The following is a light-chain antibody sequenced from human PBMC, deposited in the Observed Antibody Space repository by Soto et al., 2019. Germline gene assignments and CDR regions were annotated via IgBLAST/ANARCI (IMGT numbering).Light chain of an antibody. CDR1: RCDVGSYNL. CDR2: EGS. Sequence: QSALTQPASVSGSPGQSITVSCTGTRCDVGSYNLVSWYQQHPGKATKLMIYEGSKRPSGVSNRFSGSKSGSTASLTISRLQADDEADYYCCSYAVSSTWVFGGGTKLTVL. V-gene: IGLV2-23*01. J-gene: IGLJ3*02. CDR3: CSYAVSSTWV.